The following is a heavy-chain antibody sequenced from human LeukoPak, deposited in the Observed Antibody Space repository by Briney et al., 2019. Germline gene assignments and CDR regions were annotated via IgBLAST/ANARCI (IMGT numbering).Heavy chain of an antibody. V-gene: IGHV3-23*01. CDR2: ISGSGGST. CDR3: ANPPILLRSSSWFD. D-gene: IGHD6-13*01. J-gene: IGHJ4*02. Sequence: PGGSLRLSCAASGFTFSSYAMSWVRQAPGKGLEWVSAISGSGGSTYYADSVKGRFTIPRDNSKNTLYLQMNSLRAEDTAVYYCANPPILLRSSSWFDWGQGTLVTVSS. CDR1: GFTFSSYA.